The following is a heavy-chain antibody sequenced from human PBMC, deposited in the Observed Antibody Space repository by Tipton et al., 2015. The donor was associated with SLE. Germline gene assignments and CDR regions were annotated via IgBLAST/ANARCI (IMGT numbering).Heavy chain of an antibody. V-gene: IGHV3-23*01. CDR1: GFTFSNYW. Sequence: SLRLSCAASGFTFSNYWMHWVRQAPGKGLVWVSGVTNSGGTTWYADSVKGRFTISRDNSKNTLYLHMNSLRPEDTAVYYCARDAYGDSTVLLDYWGQGTLVTVSS. CDR3: ARDAYGDSTVLLDY. D-gene: IGHD4-17*01. CDR2: VTNSGGTT. J-gene: IGHJ4*02.